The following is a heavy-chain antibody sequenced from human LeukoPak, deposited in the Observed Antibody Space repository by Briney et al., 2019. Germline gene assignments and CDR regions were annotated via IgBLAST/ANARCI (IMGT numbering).Heavy chain of an antibody. CDR2: INPKSGST. CDR1: GYTFTGYY. D-gene: IGHD5-12*01. Sequence: ASVKVSCKASGYTFTGYYTHWVRQAPGQGLEWMGWINPKSGSTNYAQKFQGSVTMTRDTSISTAYMELSRLRSDDTAVYYCTSSLEATILWGQGTLVTVSS. J-gene: IGHJ4*02. CDR3: TSSLEATIL. V-gene: IGHV1-2*02.